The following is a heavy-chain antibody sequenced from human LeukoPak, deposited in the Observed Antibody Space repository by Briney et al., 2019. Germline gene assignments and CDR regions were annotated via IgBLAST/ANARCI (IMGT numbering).Heavy chain of an antibody. CDR3: ARLVYSSSYAYYYGMDV. CDR2: IYYSGST. CDR1: GGSISSYY. V-gene: IGHV4-59*08. D-gene: IGHD6-6*01. Sequence: SETLSLTCTVSGGSISSYYWSWIRQPPGKGMEWIGYIYYSGSTNYNPSLKSRVTISVDTSKNQFSLKLSSVTAADTAVYYCARLVYSSSYAYYYGMDVWGQGTTVTVSS. J-gene: IGHJ6*02.